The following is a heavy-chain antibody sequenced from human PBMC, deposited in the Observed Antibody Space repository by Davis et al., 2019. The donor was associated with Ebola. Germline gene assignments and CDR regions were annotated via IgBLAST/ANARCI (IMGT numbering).Heavy chain of an antibody. Sequence: ASVKVSCKASGYTFTGYYMHWVRQAPGQGLEWMGWINPNSGGTNYAQKFQGRVTMTRDTSISTAYMELSRLRSDDTAVYYCARDAPRTRGSSWQTPWYFDLWGRGTLVTVSS. D-gene: IGHD6-6*01. CDR3: ARDAPRTRGSSWQTPWYFDL. CDR1: GYTFTGYY. V-gene: IGHV1-2*02. CDR2: INPNSGGT. J-gene: IGHJ2*01.